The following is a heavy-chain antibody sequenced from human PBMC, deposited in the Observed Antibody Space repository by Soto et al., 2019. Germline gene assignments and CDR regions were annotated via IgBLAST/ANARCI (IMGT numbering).Heavy chain of an antibody. D-gene: IGHD6-13*01. Sequence: SLKVSCKASGGTFSSYAISWVRQAPGQGLEWMGGIIPIFGTANYAQKFQGRVTITADESTSTAYMELSSLRSEDTAVYYCARKYGVAAAGTVNDAFDIWGQGTMVTVSS. J-gene: IGHJ3*02. V-gene: IGHV1-69*13. CDR3: ARKYGVAAAGTVNDAFDI. CDR1: GGTFSSYA. CDR2: IIPIFGTA.